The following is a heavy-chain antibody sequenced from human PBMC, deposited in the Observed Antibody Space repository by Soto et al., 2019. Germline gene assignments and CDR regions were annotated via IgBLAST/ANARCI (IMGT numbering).Heavy chain of an antibody. D-gene: IGHD6-13*01. J-gene: IGHJ6*02. CDR2: INPDSGDT. Sequence: ASVKVSCKASGYTFTGYYMHWLRQAPGQGLEWVGWINPDSGDTNYAQKFQGRVTVTRDTSITTAYMELSRLSSEDTAVYYCARDRMTAAAGYGMDVWGQGTTVTVSS. V-gene: IGHV1-2*02. CDR1: GYTFTGYY. CDR3: ARDRMTAAAGYGMDV.